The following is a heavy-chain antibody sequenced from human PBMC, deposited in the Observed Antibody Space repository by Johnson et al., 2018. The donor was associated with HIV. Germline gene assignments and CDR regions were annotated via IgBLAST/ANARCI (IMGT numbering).Heavy chain of an antibody. CDR1: GFTFSSYD. CDR2: IGTAGDT. CDR3: ARDTDGEGAFDI. J-gene: IGHJ3*02. V-gene: IGHV3-13*01. Sequence: VQLVESGGGLVQPGGSLRLSCAASGFTFSSYDMHWVRQATGKGLEWVSAIGTAGDTYYPGSVKRRFTISRENAKNTLYLQMNSLRAGDTAVYYCARDTDGEGAFDIWGQGTMVTVSS. D-gene: IGHD3-10*01.